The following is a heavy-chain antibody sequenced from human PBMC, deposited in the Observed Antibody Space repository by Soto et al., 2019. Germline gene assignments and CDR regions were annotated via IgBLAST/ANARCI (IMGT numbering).Heavy chain of an antibody. Sequence: PGGSLRLSCVASGFTFSSYGMHWVRQAPGKGLEWVAAISYDGSNRYYTDSVKGRFTISRDNSKNTMYLQMDSLRAEDTAVYYCVRQNWDSYFSYFDSWGQGTLVTVSS. D-gene: IGHD2-21*01. J-gene: IGHJ4*02. CDR1: GFTFSSYG. V-gene: IGHV3-30*03. CDR3: VRQNWDSYFSYFDS. CDR2: ISYDGSNR.